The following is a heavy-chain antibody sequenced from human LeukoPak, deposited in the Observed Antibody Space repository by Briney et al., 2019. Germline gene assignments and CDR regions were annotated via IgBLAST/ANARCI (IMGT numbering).Heavy chain of an antibody. D-gene: IGHD3-10*01. CDR2: IYYSGST. V-gene: IGHV4-39*07. CDR1: GGSISSSSYY. J-gene: IGHJ4*02. Sequence: SETLSLTCTVSGGSISSSSYYWGWIRQPPGKGLEWIGSIYYSGSTYYNPSLKSRVTISVDTSKNQFSLKLSSVTAADTAVYYCARVDYYGSGSYYNALYWGQGTLVTVSS. CDR3: ARVDYYGSGSYYNALY.